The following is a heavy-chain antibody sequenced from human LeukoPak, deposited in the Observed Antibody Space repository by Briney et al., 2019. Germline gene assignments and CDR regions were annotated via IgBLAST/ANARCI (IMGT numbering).Heavy chain of an antibody. CDR3: ARSNPRFGGRSDAFDI. CDR1: GGSFSGYY. V-gene: IGHV4-59*01. D-gene: IGHD3-10*01. J-gene: IGHJ3*02. CDR2: IYYSGST. Sequence: KTSETLSLTCAVYGGSFSGYYWSWIRQPPGKGLEWIGYIYYSGSTNYNPSLKSRVTISVDTSKNQFSLKLSSVTAADTAVYYCARSNPRFGGRSDAFDIWGQGTMVTVSS.